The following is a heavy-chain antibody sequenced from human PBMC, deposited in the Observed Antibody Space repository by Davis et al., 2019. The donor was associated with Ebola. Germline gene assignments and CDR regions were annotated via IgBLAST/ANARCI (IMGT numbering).Heavy chain of an antibody. CDR2: ISAYNGNT. Sequence: AASVKVSCKASGGTFSSYAISWVRQAPGQGLEWMGWISAYNGNTNYAQKLQGRVTMTTDTSTSTAYMELRSLRSDDTAVYYCAREGYCSSTSCFPYYYYYGMDVWGQGTTVTVSS. D-gene: IGHD2-2*01. CDR1: GGTFSSYA. CDR3: AREGYCSSTSCFPYYYYYGMDV. J-gene: IGHJ6*02. V-gene: IGHV1-18*01.